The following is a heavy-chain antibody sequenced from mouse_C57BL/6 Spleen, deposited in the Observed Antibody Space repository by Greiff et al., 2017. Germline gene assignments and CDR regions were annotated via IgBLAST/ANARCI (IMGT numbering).Heavy chain of an antibody. CDR1: GYAFSSSW. CDR2: IYPGDGDT. Sequence: VQLQQSGPELVKPGASVKISCKASGYAFSSSWMNWVKQRPGKGLEWIGRIYPGDGDTNYNGKFKGKATLTADKSSSTAYMQLSSLTSEDSAVXFCARHGSSPLDYWGQGTTLTVSS. CDR3: ARHGSSPLDY. J-gene: IGHJ2*01. V-gene: IGHV1-82*01. D-gene: IGHD1-1*01.